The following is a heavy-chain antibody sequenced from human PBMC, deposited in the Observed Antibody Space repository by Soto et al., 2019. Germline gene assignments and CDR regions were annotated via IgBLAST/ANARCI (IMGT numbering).Heavy chain of an antibody. CDR3: ARVGLSAGDFDH. CDR2: IGSSVSLK. V-gene: IGHV3-11*01. Sequence: QVHLVESGGGLVKPGGSLRLSCAGSGFTFSDNYMSWIRQAPGKGLELVSYIGSSVSLKGYADSVKGRFTISRDNTKNSLYLQMNSLRAEDTAVYYCARVGLSAGDFDHWGRGILVTVSS. J-gene: IGHJ4*02. D-gene: IGHD3-16*01. CDR1: GFTFSDNY.